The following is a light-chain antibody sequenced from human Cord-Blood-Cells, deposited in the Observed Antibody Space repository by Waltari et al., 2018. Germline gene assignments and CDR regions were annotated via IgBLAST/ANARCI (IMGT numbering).Light chain of an antibody. CDR2: RNN. V-gene: IGLV1-44*01. J-gene: IGLJ3*02. Sequence: QAVLTQPPSASGTPRPSVPLSGSGSSSNIGSNTLNWYQQLPGTATKLLIYRNNQRPSGVPDRFSGSKSGTSASLAISGLQAEDEADYYCAAWDDSLNGWVFGGGTKLTVL. CDR3: AAWDDSLNGWV. CDR1: SSNIGSNT.